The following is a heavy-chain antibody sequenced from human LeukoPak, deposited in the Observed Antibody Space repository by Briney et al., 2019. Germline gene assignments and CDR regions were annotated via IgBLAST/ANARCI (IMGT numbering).Heavy chain of an antibody. J-gene: IGHJ4*02. CDR1: GGTFSSYA. D-gene: IGHD3-22*01. V-gene: IGHV1-2*02. CDR2: INPNSGGT. CDR3: ARAYYYDSSGYLLGDY. Sequence: APVKVSCKASGGTFSSYAISWVRQAPGQGLEWMGWINPNSGGTNYAQKFQGRVTMTRDTSISTAYMELSRLRSDDTAVYYCARAYYYDSSGYLLGDYWGQGTLVTVSS.